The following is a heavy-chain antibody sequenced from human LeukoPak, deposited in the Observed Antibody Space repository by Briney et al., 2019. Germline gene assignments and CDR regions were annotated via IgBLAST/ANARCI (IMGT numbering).Heavy chain of an antibody. J-gene: IGHJ6*03. Sequence: GGSLRLSYAASGFTFSSYGMSWVRQAPGKGLEWVSAISGSGGSTYYADSVKGRFTISRDNSKNMLYLQMNSLRAEDTAVYYCAKLEWLLHMDVWGKGTTVTISS. CDR2: ISGSGGST. D-gene: IGHD5-12*01. CDR1: GFTFSSYG. V-gene: IGHV3-23*01. CDR3: AKLEWLLHMDV.